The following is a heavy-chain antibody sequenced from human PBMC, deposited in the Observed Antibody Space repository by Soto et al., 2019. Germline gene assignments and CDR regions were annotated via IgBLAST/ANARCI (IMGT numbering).Heavy chain of an antibody. CDR1: GGTFSSYA. Sequence: QVQLVQSGAEVKKPGSSVKVSCKASGGTFSSYAISWVRQAPGQGLEWMGGIIPIFGTANYAQKFQGRVTITADESTSTDYMELSSLRSEDTAVYYCARWPGAYGSGSYYNVYNWFDPWGQGTLVTVSS. CDR2: IIPIFGTA. V-gene: IGHV1-69*01. D-gene: IGHD3-10*01. CDR3: ARWPGAYGSGSYYNVYNWFDP. J-gene: IGHJ5*02.